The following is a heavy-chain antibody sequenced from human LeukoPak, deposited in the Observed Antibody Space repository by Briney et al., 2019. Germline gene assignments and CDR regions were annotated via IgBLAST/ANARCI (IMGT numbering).Heavy chain of an antibody. Sequence: SVKVSCKASGGTFISYAISWVRQAPGQGLEWMGGMIPIFGTANYAQKFQGRVTITAGESTSTAYMELSSLRSEDTAVYYCATPTYYDFWSGYSNTYYYYYMDVWGKGTTVTVSS. J-gene: IGHJ6*03. CDR3: ATPTYYDFWSGYSNTYYYYYMDV. CDR2: MIPIFGTA. V-gene: IGHV1-69*13. CDR1: GGTFISYA. D-gene: IGHD3-3*01.